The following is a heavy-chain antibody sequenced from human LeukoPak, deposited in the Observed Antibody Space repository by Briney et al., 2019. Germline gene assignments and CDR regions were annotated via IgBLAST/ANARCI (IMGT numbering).Heavy chain of an antibody. CDR2: ISSNGVST. D-gene: IGHD3-3*01. V-gene: IGHV3-64*01. J-gene: IGHJ4*02. CDR1: GFTFSTYA. CDR3: ARDRYDFWSGYSNDN. Sequence: GGSLRLSCAASGFTFSTYAMHWVRQAPGKGLEYVSAISSNGVSTYYANSVKGRFTISRDNSKNTLYLQMGSLRADDMAVYYCARDRYDFWSGYSNDNWGQGTLVTVSS.